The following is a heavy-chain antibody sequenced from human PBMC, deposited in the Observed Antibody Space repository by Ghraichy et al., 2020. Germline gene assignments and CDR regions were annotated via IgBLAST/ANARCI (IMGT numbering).Heavy chain of an antibody. CDR2: IYSGGST. V-gene: IGHV3-53*01. D-gene: IGHD2/OR15-2a*01. Sequence: GESLNISCAASGFTISSNYMSWVRQAPGKGLEWVSVIYSGGSTYYADSVKGRFTISRDNSKNTLYLQMNSLRAEDTAVYYCARGRWYYLGPYFDYWGQGTLVTVSS. CDR1: GFTISSNY. J-gene: IGHJ4*02. CDR3: ARGRWYYLGPYFDY.